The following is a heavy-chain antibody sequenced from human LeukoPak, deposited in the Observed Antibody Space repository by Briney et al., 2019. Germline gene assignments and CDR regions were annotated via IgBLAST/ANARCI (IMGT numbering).Heavy chain of an antibody. J-gene: IGHJ4*02. CDR3: AAPGYSSSWHEDY. CDR1: GFTFSSYA. Sequence: GGSLRLSCAASGFTFSSYAMSWVRQAPGKGLEWVSAISGSGGSTYYADSVKGRFTISRDNSKNTLYLQMNSLRAEDTAVYYCAAPGYSSSWHEDYWGQGTLVTVSS. CDR2: ISGSGGST. D-gene: IGHD6-13*01. V-gene: IGHV3-23*01.